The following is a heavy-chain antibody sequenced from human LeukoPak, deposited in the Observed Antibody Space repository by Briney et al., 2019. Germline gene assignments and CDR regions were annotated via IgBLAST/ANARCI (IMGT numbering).Heavy chain of an antibody. CDR1: GYTFTNYY. V-gene: IGHV1-8*02. D-gene: IGHD2-21*02. CDR2: MNPNSGNT. J-gene: IGHJ5*02. CDR3: ARRRVVVTAPPRYNWFDP. Sequence: ASVTVSCKASGYTFTNYYMHWVRQAPGQGLEWMGWMNPNSGNTGYAQKFQGRVTMTRNTSISTAYMELSSLRSEDTAVYYCARRRVVVTAPPRYNWFDPWGQGTLVTVSS.